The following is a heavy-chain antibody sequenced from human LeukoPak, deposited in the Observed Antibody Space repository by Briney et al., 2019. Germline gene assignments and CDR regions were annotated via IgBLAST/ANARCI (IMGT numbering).Heavy chain of an antibody. CDR2: ISYDGSNK. D-gene: IGHD4-23*01. CDR1: GFTFSSYA. J-gene: IGHJ4*02. Sequence: GGSLRLSCAASGFTFSSYAMHWVRQAPGKGLEWVAVISYDGSNKYYADSVKGRFTISRDNSKNTLYLQMNSLRAEDTAVYYCASRNSLFIWGQGTLVTVSS. CDR3: ASRNSLFI. V-gene: IGHV3-30*04.